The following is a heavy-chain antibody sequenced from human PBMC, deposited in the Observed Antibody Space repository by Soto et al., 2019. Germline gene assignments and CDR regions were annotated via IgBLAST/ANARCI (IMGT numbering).Heavy chain of an antibody. CDR3: ARGICGGDCYSGKWYFDL. Sequence: QVQLVESGGGVVQPGRSLRLSCAASGSTFSDYGMHWVRQAPGKGLEWVAFIWYDGSNKYYADSVKGRFTISRDNSKNTLYLQMNSRRAEDTAIYYCARGICGGDCYSGKWYFDLWGRGTLVTVSS. CDR1: GSTFSDYG. CDR2: IWYDGSNK. V-gene: IGHV3-33*01. J-gene: IGHJ2*01. D-gene: IGHD2-21*02.